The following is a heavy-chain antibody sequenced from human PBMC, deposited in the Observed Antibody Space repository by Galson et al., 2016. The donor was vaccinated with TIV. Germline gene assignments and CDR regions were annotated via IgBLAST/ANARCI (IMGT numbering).Heavy chain of an antibody. Sequence: SLRLSCAASGFTFSSFAMSWVRQAPGKGLEWVSRISAGGGRTNYADSVKGRFTISRDSPKNTLYLQMSSLRADDTAVYFCAKMDSSGFDYVRRFDFWGQGTLATVSS. CDR1: GFTFSSFA. D-gene: IGHD3-22*01. CDR3: AKMDSSGFDYVRRFDF. CDR2: ISAGGGRT. J-gene: IGHJ4*02. V-gene: IGHV3-23*01.